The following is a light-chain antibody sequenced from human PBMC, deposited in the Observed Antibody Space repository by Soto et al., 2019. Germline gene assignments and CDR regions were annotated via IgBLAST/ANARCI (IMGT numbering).Light chain of an antibody. CDR2: GAS. J-gene: IGKJ1*01. CDR1: QSVSSSY. CDR3: QQYGSSPGT. Sequence: EIVLTQSPGTLSLSPGERATLSCRASQSVSSSYLAWYQQKPGQAPRLLIYGASSRATGIPERFSGSGSGTDFTLTISRLEPEDCAVYYCQQYGSSPGTFGQGTKVEIK. V-gene: IGKV3-20*01.